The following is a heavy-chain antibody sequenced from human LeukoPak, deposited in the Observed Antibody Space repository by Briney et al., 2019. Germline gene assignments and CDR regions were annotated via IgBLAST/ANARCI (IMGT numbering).Heavy chain of an antibody. Sequence: PSETLSLTCAVYGGSFSDYYWSWIRQPPGKGLEWIGEINHSGSTNYNPSLKSRVTISADTSKNQFSLKLSSVTAADTAVYYCARFGSGSAFDIWGQGTMVTVSS. CDR3: ARFGSGSAFDI. CDR1: GGSFSDYY. J-gene: IGHJ3*02. D-gene: IGHD2-15*01. CDR2: INHSGST. V-gene: IGHV4-34*01.